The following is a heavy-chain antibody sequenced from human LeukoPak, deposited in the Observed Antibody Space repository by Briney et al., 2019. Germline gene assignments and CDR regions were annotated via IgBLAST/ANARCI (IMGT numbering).Heavy chain of an antibody. CDR1: GGSISGYY. V-gene: IGHV4-59*08. Sequence: PSETLSLTCTVSGGSISGYYWSWIRQSPGRGLEWMGYIHYSGSTDYNPSLKSRVTMSVDTSKNQFSLKLSSVTAADTAVYYCARHYGPWGQGTLVTVSS. CDR3: ARHYGP. J-gene: IGHJ5*02. CDR2: IHYSGST. D-gene: IGHD3-10*01.